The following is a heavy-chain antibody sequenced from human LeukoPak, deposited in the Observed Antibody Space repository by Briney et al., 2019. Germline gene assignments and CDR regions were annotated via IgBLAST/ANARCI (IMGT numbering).Heavy chain of an antibody. J-gene: IGHJ4*02. Sequence: SETLSLTCTVSGGSISSYYWSWIRQPPGKGLEWLGYIYYTGNSNYNPSLESRVTMSLDTSPNQFSLRLSSVTAADTAVYYCARRYTNSWFFDYWGQGALVTVSS. CDR3: ARRYTNSWFFDY. V-gene: IGHV4-59*08. D-gene: IGHD2-2*02. CDR1: GGSISSYY. CDR2: IYYTGNS.